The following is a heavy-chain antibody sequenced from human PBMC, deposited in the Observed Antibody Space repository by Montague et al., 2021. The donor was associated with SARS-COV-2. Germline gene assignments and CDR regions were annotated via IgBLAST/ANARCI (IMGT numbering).Heavy chain of an antibody. D-gene: IGHD6-13*01. J-gene: IGHJ5*02. CDR2: IDWDDDK. CDR3: ARILVAAAGSPFDP. CDR1: GFPLSTSGMC. Sequence: PALVKPTQTLTLTCTFSGFPLSTSGMCVSWIRQPPGKALEWLARIDWDDDKYYGTSLKTRLTISKDTSKNQVVLTMTNMDPVDTATYYCARILVAAAGSPFDPWGQGTLVTVSS. V-gene: IGHV2-70*11.